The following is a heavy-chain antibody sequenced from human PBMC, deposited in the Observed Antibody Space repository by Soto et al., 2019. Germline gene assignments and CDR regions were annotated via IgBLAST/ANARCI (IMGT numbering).Heavy chain of an antibody. J-gene: IGHJ4*02. CDR2: ISYDGSNK. CDR3: ARVGGSFYSCFVS. D-gene: IGHD2-15*01. V-gene: IGHV3-30-3*01. CDR1: GFTFSSYA. Sequence: QVQLVESGGGVVQPGRSLRLSCAASGFTFSSYAMHWVRQAPGKGLEWVAVISYDGSNKYYADSVKGRFTIAIDNSKNTLYLQMNRLRAANTAVCYCARVGGSFYSCFVSWGQGALVTVST.